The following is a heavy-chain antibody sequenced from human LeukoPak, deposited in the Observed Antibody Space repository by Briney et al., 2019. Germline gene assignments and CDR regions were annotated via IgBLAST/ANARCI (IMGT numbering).Heavy chain of an antibody. V-gene: IGHV3-9*01. CDR1: GFTFNDYA. Sequence: PGGSLRLSCAASGFTFNDYAMRWVRQAPGMGLEWVSGISWNSGSIAYADSVKGRFTISRDNARNSLYLQMNSLRAEDTALYYCAKDMAASRGYYGLDVWGQGTTVTVSS. CDR3: AKDMAASRGYYGLDV. J-gene: IGHJ6*02. D-gene: IGHD2-2*01. CDR2: ISWNSGSI.